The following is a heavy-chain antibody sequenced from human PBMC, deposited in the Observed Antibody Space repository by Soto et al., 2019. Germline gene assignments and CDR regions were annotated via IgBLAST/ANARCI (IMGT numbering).Heavy chain of an antibody. J-gene: IGHJ4*02. D-gene: IGHD2-8*02. V-gene: IGHV4-34*01. Sequence: QVQLQQWGAGLLKPSETLSLTCAVYGGSFSGYYWTWIRQPPGTGLEWIGEINHSGSTNYNPSLKXXVTISVDTSKNQFSLKLTSVTAADTAVYYCARDKITGLFDYWGQGPLVTVSS. CDR1: GGSFSGYY. CDR3: ARDKITGLFDY. CDR2: INHSGST.